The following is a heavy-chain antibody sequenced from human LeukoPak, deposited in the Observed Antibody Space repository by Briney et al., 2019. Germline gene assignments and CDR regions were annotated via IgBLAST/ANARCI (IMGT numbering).Heavy chain of an antibody. CDR2: ISAYNGNT. J-gene: IGHJ5*02. CDR1: GYTFTSYG. V-gene: IGHV1-18*01. Sequence: ASVKVSCKASGYTFTSYGISWVRQAPGQGVEWMGWISAYNGNTNYAQKLQGRVTMTTDTSTSTAYMELRSLRSDDTAVYYCARDHGGYCSSTSCYIWFDPWGQGTLVTVSS. CDR3: ARDHGGYCSSTSCYIWFDP. D-gene: IGHD2-2*02.